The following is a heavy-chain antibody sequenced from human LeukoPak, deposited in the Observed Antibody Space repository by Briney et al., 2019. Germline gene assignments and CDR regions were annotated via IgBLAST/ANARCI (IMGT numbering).Heavy chain of an antibody. CDR3: ARSPTSWYFDY. J-gene: IGHJ4*02. V-gene: IGHV3-30*02. D-gene: IGHD2-2*01. Sequence: PGGSLRLSCAASGFTFSGSGMHWVRQAPGKGLEWVAFIRHHGSDKFYADSVKGRFTISRDNSKNTLYLQMNSLRPEDTSVYYCARSPTSWYFDYWGLGTLVTVSS. CDR1: GFTFSGSG. CDR2: IRHHGSDK.